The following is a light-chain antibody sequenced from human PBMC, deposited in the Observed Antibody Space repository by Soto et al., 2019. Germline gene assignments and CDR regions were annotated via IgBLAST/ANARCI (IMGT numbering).Light chain of an antibody. J-gene: IGLJ2*01. CDR1: STNIGANS. V-gene: IGLV1-44*01. Sequence: QYVLTQPPSASGTPGRSVTMSCSGSSTNIGANSVNWYQCLPGAAPKLLIYTNNKRPSGVPDRFFGSKSGSSASLAISGLQSGDEGDYYCAAWDDSLNAVVFGGGTKLTVL. CDR3: AAWDDSLNAVV. CDR2: TNN.